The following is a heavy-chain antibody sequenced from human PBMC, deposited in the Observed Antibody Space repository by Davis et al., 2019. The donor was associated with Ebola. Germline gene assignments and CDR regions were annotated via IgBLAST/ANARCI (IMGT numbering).Heavy chain of an antibody. D-gene: IGHD6-19*01. V-gene: IGHV1-3*01. J-gene: IGHJ4*02. CDR1: GDTLTTFA. CDR3: ARAAGGWYYYFDY. CDR2: INAGNGNT. Sequence: ASVKVSCKASGDTLTTFAIHWVRQAPGQGLEYMGWINAGNGNTKYSQKFQGRVTITRDTSASTAYMELSSLRSEDTAVYYCARAAGGWYYYFDYWGQGTLVTVSS.